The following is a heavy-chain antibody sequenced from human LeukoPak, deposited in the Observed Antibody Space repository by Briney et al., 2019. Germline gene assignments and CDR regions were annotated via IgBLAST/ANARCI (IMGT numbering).Heavy chain of an antibody. CDR3: ARDLGWLRLDY. CDR1: GFTFSSYA. Sequence: RGSLRLSCAASGFTFSSYAMHWVRQAPGKGLEWVAVISYDGSNKYYADSVKGRFTISRDNSKNTVYLQMNSLRAEDTAVYYCARDLGWLRLDYWGQGTLVTVSS. CDR2: ISYDGSNK. D-gene: IGHD5-12*01. J-gene: IGHJ4*02. V-gene: IGHV3-30-3*01.